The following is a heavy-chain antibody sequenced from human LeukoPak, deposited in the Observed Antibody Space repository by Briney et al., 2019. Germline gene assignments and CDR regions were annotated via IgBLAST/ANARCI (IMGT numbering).Heavy chain of an antibody. D-gene: IGHD6-19*01. CDR2: IIPIFGTA. V-gene: IGHV1-69*13. CDR3: ARDGDIAVAGPSAY. Sequence: SVKVSCKASGGTFSSYAISWVRQAPGQGPEWMEGIIPIFGTANYAQKFQGRVTITADESTSTAYMELSSLRSEDTAVYYCARDGDIAVAGPSAYWGQGTLVTVSS. CDR1: GGTFSSYA. J-gene: IGHJ4*02.